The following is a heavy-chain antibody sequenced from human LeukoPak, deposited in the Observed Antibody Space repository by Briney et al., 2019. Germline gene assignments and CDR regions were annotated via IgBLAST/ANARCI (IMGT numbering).Heavy chain of an antibody. CDR1: GFPFSNHA. J-gene: IGHJ5*02. V-gene: IGHV3-23*01. Sequence: TGGSLRLSCAASGFPFSNHAMSWVRQPPGEGLEWVSAISNGNTYYADTVRGRFTISRDDSKNMVYLQINSLRVEDTALYYRMREAGYCASVCLKTNWFDPWGQGTLVTVSS. CDR3: MREAGYCASVCLKTNWFDP. D-gene: IGHD2-21*02. CDR2: ISNGNT.